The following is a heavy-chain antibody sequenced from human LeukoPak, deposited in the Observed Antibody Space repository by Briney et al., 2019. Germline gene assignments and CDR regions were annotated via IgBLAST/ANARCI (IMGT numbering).Heavy chain of an antibody. CDR3: ARREFPLLGPYFFDY. Sequence: SETLSLTCAVYGGSFSGYYWTWIRQPPGKGLEWIGEINQGGSTNYKPSLKSRVTISVDTSKNQFSLMLSSVTAADTAVYYCARREFPLLGPYFFDYWGQGTLVTVSS. CDR1: GGSFSGYY. V-gene: IGHV4-34*01. D-gene: IGHD7-27*01. J-gene: IGHJ4*02. CDR2: INQGGST.